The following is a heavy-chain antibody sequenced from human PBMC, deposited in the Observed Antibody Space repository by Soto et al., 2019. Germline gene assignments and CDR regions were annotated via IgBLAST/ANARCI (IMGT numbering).Heavy chain of an antibody. J-gene: IGHJ4*02. CDR3: ARLSYYYDSSGYYHALFDY. Sequence: TSXTLSLTCTVSGGSMSSGGYYWSWIRQHPGKGREWIGYIYYSGSTYYNPSLKSRVTISVDTSKNQFSLKLSSVTAADTAVYYCARLSYYYDSSGYYHALFDYWGQGTLVTVSS. CDR2: IYYSGST. CDR1: GGSMSSGGYY. V-gene: IGHV4-31*03. D-gene: IGHD3-22*01.